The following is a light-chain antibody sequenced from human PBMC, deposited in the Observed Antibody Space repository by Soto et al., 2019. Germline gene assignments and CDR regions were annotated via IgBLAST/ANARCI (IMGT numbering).Light chain of an antibody. CDR1: QSVSGTY. CDR3: QQYGSSPYT. Sequence: DIVLTQSPGTLSLSPGERATLACRASQSVSGTYLAWYHQKPGQAPRLLIYDVSSRATGIPDRFSGSGSGTDFTLTISRLEPEDFAVYYCQQYGSSPYTLGQGTKLEIK. J-gene: IGKJ2*01. CDR2: DVS. V-gene: IGKV3-20*01.